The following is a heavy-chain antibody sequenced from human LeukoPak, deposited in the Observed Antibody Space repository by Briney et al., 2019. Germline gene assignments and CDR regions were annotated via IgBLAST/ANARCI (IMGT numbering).Heavy chain of an antibody. Sequence: SETLSLTCTASGGSISSYYWSWIRQPAGKGLEWIGRIYTSGSTNYNPSPKSRVTMSVDTSKNQFSLKLSSVTAADTAVYYCARGPKGYYDSSGYSYYFDYWGQGTLVTVSS. J-gene: IGHJ4*02. CDR1: GGSISSYY. D-gene: IGHD3-22*01. CDR3: ARGPKGYYDSSGYSYYFDY. CDR2: IYTSGST. V-gene: IGHV4-4*07.